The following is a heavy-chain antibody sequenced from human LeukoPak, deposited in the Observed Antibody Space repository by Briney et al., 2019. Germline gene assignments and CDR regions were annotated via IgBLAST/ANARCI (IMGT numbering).Heavy chain of an antibody. D-gene: IGHD3-16*01. Sequence: PGGSLRLSCAASGFTFSSYAMSRVRQAPGKGLEWVSVISGSGDSTYYADSVKGRFTISRDNSKNTLYLQMNSLRAEDTAAYYCAKGLMEYFQHWGQGTLVTVSS. J-gene: IGHJ1*01. CDR2: ISGSGDST. CDR1: GFTFSSYA. V-gene: IGHV3-23*01. CDR3: AKGLMEYFQH.